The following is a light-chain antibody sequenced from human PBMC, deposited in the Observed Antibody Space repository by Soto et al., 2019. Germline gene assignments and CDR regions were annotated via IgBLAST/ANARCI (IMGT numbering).Light chain of an antibody. CDR3: CSYTRSSTYV. J-gene: IGLJ1*01. Sequence: QSALTQPASLSGSPGQSITISCTGTSSDVGAYIYVSWYQHHPGKAPKVMIYEVTNRPSGVSDRFSGSKSGNTASLTISGLQAEDQADYYCCSYTRSSTYVLGTATKVTVX. CDR1: SSDVGAYIY. CDR2: EVT. V-gene: IGLV2-14*01.